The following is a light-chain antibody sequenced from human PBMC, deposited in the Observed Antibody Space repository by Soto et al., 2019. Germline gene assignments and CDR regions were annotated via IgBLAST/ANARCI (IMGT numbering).Light chain of an antibody. J-gene: IGKJ4*01. CDR2: GAS. CDR1: QSVSSSF. CDR3: QQYGSSWLT. V-gene: IGKV3-20*01. Sequence: EIVLTQSPGTLSLSPGERATLSCRASQSVSSSFLTWYQQKPGQAPRLLIYGASSRATGIPDRFSGSGPGTDFTLTISRLEPEDFAVYYCQQYGSSWLTFGGGTKVDNK.